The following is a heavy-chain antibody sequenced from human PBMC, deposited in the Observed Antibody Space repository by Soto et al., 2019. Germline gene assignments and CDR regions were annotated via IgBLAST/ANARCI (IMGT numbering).Heavy chain of an antibody. CDR2: IQNDGSKK. Sequence: QVQLVESGGGVVQPGRSLRLSCAASGFTFRNYGMHWVRQAPGKGLEWVTAIQNDGSKKYYADSVKGRFTISRDDSKNALYMQMDSLRVEDTAVYYCARDFCRSPTCLDYWGQGTLVTVSS. CDR3: ARDFCRSPTCLDY. J-gene: IGHJ4*02. V-gene: IGHV3-33*01. D-gene: IGHD2-2*01. CDR1: GFTFRNYG.